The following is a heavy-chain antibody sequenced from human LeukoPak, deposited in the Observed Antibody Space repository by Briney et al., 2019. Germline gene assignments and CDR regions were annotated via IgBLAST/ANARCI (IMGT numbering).Heavy chain of an antibody. J-gene: IGHJ4*02. V-gene: IGHV4-34*01. CDR3: ARVLTGYFGRFDF. Sequence: SETLSLTCAVYGGSFSGYYWSWIRQPPGKGLEWIGEINHSGSTNYAPSLKSRVTISVDTSKNQFSLKLSSVTAADTAVYYCARVLTGYFGRFDFWGQGTLVTVSS. D-gene: IGHD3-9*01. CDR2: INHSGST. CDR1: GGSFSGYY.